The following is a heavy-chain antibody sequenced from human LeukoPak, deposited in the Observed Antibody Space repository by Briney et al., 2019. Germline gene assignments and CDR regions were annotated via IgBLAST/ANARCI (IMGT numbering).Heavy chain of an antibody. J-gene: IGHJ4*02. CDR2: ISTYSDNT. CDR1: GYTFANYD. CDR3: ARDPGEGIDY. Sequence: ASVKVSCKGSGYTFANYDISWVRQAPGQGLEWMGRISTYSDNTKYAQKVQGRVTRTTDTSTGTAYMELRSLRSDDTAVYYCARDPGEGIDYWGQGTLVAVSS. D-gene: IGHD4-17*01. V-gene: IGHV1-18*01.